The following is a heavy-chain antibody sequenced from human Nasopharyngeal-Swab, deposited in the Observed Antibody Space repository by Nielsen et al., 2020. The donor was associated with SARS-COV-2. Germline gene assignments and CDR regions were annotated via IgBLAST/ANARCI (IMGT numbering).Heavy chain of an antibody. CDR1: GFTFSSYD. Sequence: GESLKISCAASGFTFSSYDMHWVRQATGKGLEWVSAIGTAGDTYYPGSVKGRFTISRENAKNSLYLQMNSLRAGDTAVYYCARHVGITMIVVVIAEIDYWGQGTLVTVSS. CDR3: ARHVGITMIVVVIAEIDY. CDR2: IGTAGDT. J-gene: IGHJ4*02. V-gene: IGHV3-13*04. D-gene: IGHD3-22*01.